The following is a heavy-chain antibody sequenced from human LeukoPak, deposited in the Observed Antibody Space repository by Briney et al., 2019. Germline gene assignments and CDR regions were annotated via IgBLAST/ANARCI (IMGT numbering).Heavy chain of an antibody. CDR1: GGTFSSYT. CDR3: ASGGSELRYFDWLPDANFDY. Sequence: SVTVSCKASGGTFSSYTISWVRQAPGQGLEWMGRIIPILGIANYAQKFQGRVTITADKSTSTAYMELSSLRSEDTAVYYCASGGSELRYFDWLPDANFDYWGQGTLVTVSS. V-gene: IGHV1-69*02. D-gene: IGHD3-9*01. CDR2: IIPILGIA. J-gene: IGHJ4*02.